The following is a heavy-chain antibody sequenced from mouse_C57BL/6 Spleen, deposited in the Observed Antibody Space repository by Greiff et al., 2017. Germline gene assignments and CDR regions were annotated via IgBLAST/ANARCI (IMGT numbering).Heavy chain of an antibody. D-gene: IGHD2-10*01. V-gene: IGHV7-1*01. J-gene: IGHJ1*03. CDR3: ARGTYYDPFDV. CDR2: SRNKANDYTT. Sequence: EVQVVESGGGLVQSGRSLRLSCATSGFTFSDFYMEWVRQAPGKGLEWIAASRNKANDYTTEYSASVKGRFIVSRDTSQSILYLQMNALRAEDTAIYYCARGTYYDPFDVWGTGTTVTVSS. CDR1: GFTFSDFY.